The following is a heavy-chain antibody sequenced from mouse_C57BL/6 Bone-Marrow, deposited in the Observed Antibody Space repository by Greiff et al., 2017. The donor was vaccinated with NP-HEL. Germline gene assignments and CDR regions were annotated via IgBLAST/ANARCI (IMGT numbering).Heavy chain of an antibody. Sequence: EVQLQQSGPELVKPGASVKIPCKASGYTFTDYNMDWVKQSHGKSLEWIGDINPNNGGTIYNQKFKGKATLTVDKSSSTAYMELRSLTSEDTAVYYCARTMGPFAYWGQGTLVTVSA. V-gene: IGHV1-18*01. CDR3: ARTMGPFAY. J-gene: IGHJ3*01. D-gene: IGHD1-1*02. CDR2: INPNNGGT. CDR1: GYTFTDYN.